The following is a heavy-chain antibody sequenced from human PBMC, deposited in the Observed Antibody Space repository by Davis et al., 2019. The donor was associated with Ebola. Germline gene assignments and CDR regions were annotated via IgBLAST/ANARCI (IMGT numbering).Heavy chain of an antibody. CDR2: ISYDGSNK. D-gene: IGHD3-3*01. CDR1: GFTFSSYA. V-gene: IGHV3-30-3*01. CDR3: ARGGRGYDFWSGYYGPDDY. Sequence: GESLKISCAASGFTFSSYAMHWVRQAPGKGLEWVAVISYDGSNKYYADSVKGRFTISRDNSKNTLYLQMNSLRAEDTAVYYCARGGRGYDFWSGYYGPDDYWGQGTLVTVSS. J-gene: IGHJ4*02.